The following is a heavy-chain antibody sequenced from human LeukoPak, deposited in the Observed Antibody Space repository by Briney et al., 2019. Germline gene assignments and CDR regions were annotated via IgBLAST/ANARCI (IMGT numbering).Heavy chain of an antibody. Sequence: PSETLSLTCTVSGGSISSYYWSWLRQPPGKGLEWIGYIYYSGSTNYNPSLKSRVTISADTSKNQFSLKLSSVTAADTAVYYCARAYGDYANWFDPWGQGTLVTVFS. J-gene: IGHJ5*02. D-gene: IGHD4-17*01. CDR3: ARAYGDYANWFDP. CDR2: IYYSGST. CDR1: GGSISSYY. V-gene: IGHV4-59*01.